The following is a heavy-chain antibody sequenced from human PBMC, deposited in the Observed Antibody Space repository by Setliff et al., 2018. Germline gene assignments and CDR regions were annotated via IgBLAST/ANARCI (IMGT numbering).Heavy chain of an antibody. J-gene: IGHJ4*02. D-gene: IGHD2-8*01. V-gene: IGHV1-18*01. Sequence: GASVKVSCKASGYSFTSYGISWVRQAPGQGLEWMGWISAYNDNKNYAQKFQGRVTMTTDTSTNTVFMELRSLGSDDTAVYYCSRLVRFCTRTSCQRLSGGEFWGQGTLVTVSS. CDR2: ISAYNDNK. CDR1: GYSFTSYG. CDR3: SRLVRFCTRTSCQRLSGGEF.